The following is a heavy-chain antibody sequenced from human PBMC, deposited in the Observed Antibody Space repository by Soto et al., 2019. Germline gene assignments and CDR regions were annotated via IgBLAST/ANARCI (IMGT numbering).Heavy chain of an antibody. CDR1: GFTFSSYA. CDR3: AKVRQYQLLFTEYFQH. Sequence: GGSLRLSCAASGFTFSSYAMSWVRQAPGKGLEWVSAISGSGGSTYYADSVKGRFTISRDNSKNTLYPQMNSLRAEDTAVYYCAKVRQYQLLFTEYFQHWGQGTLVTVSS. CDR2: ISGSGGST. J-gene: IGHJ1*01. D-gene: IGHD2-2*01. V-gene: IGHV3-23*01.